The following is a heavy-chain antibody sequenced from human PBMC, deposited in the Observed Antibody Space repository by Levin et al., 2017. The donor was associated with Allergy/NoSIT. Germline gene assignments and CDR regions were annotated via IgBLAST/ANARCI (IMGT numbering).Heavy chain of an antibody. V-gene: IGHV3-64*01. CDR1: GFTFSSYG. J-gene: IGHJ4*02. CDR2: ISYNGGSS. Sequence: GGSLRLSCAASGFTFSSYGMHWVRQAPGKGLEYVSAISYNGGSSYYANSVKGRFTISRDNSKNTLYLQMGSLRTEDMAVYYCARDRNYCSGGSCYSADYWGQGTLVTVSS. CDR3: ARDRNYCSGGSCYSADY. D-gene: IGHD2-15*01.